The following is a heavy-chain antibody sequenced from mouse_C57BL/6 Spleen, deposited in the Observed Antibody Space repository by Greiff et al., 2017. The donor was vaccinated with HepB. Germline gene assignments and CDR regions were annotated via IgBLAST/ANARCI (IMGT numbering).Heavy chain of an antibody. V-gene: IGHV1-82*01. D-gene: IGHD1-1*01. CDR2: IYPGDGDT. CDR1: GYAFSSSW. CDR3: APYYYGSFAY. J-gene: IGHJ3*01. Sequence: VHLVESGPELVKPGASVKISCKASGYAFSSSWMNWVKQRPGKGLEWIGRIYPGDGDTNYNGKFKGKATLTADKSSSTAYMQLSSLTSEDSAVYFCAPYYYGSFAYWGQGTLVTVSA.